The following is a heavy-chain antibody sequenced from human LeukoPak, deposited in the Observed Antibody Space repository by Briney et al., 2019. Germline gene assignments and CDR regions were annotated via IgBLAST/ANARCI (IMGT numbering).Heavy chain of an antibody. CDR1: GGTFSSYA. D-gene: IGHD5-24*01. Sequence: SVKVSCKASGGTFSSYAISWVRQAPGQGLEWMGGIIPIFGTANYAQKFQGRVTITTDESTSTAYMELSSLRSEDTAVYYCAIGPPTWKMATRPITGSDYWGQGTLVTVSS. V-gene: IGHV1-69*05. CDR2: IIPIFGTA. CDR3: AIGPPTWKMATRPITGSDY. J-gene: IGHJ4*02.